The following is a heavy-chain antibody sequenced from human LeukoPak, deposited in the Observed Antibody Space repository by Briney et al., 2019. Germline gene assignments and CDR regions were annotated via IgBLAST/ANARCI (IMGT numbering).Heavy chain of an antibody. D-gene: IGHD1-26*01. CDR1: GFTFSSYG. Sequence: PGGSLRLSCSASGFTFSSYGMHWVRQAPGKGLEWVAVIWYDGSNKYYADSVKGRFTISRGNSKNTLYLQMNSLRAEDTAVYYCARGIVGATRDYFDYWGQGTLVTVSS. J-gene: IGHJ4*02. CDR3: ARGIVGATRDYFDY. V-gene: IGHV3-33*01. CDR2: IWYDGSNK.